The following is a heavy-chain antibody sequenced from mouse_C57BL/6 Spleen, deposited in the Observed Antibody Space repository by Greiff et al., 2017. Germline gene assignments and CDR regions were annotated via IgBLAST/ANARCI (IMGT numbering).Heavy chain of an antibody. Sequence: VQLQQSGPGLVQPSQSLSITCTVSGFSLTSYGVHWVRQSPGKGLEWLGGIWSSGSTDYNAAFIYRLSISKDNSKSQVFFKMNSLQADDTAIYYCARIYYDYEWYFDVWGTGTTVTVSS. CDR1: GFSLTSYG. CDR3: ARIYYDYEWYFDV. V-gene: IGHV2-2*01. CDR2: IWSSGST. J-gene: IGHJ1*03. D-gene: IGHD2-4*01.